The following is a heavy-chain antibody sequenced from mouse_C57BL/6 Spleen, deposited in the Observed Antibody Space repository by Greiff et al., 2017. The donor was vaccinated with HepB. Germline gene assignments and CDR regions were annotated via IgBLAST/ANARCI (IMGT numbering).Heavy chain of an antibody. CDR2: INPYNGGT. D-gene: IGHD4-1*01. J-gene: IGHJ2*01. V-gene: IGHV1-19*01. Sequence: VQLQQSGPVLVKPGASVKMSCKASGYTFTDYYMNWVKQSHGKSLEWIGVINPYNGGTSYNQKFKGKATLTVDKSSSTAYMELNSLTSEDSAVYYCARGLGSLADYFDYWGQGTTLTVSS. CDR3: ARGLGSLADYFDY. CDR1: GYTFTDYY.